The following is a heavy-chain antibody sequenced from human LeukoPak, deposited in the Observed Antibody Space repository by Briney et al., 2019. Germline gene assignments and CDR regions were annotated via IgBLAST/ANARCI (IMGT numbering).Heavy chain of an antibody. J-gene: IGHJ4*01. V-gene: IGHV4-61*02. CDR2: IYTSGST. CDR3: ARHGYYGSGSYYLTGEAIVDY. D-gene: IGHD3-10*01. Sequence: SETLSLTCTVSGGSISSGSYYWSWIRQPAGKGLEWIGRIYTSGSTHYNPSLKSRVTISVDTSKNQFSLKLSSVTAADTAVYYCARHGYYGSGSYYLTGEAIVDYWGQGTLVTVSS. CDR1: GGSISSGSYY.